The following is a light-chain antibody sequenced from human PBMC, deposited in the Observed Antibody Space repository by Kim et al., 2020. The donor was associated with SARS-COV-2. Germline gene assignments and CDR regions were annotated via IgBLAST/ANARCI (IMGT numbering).Light chain of an antibody. V-gene: IGLV7-43*01. CDR2: STT. CDR3: LLHYGGARV. Sequence: QAVVTQEPSLTVSPGGTVTLTCAYSTGAVTSGHFPNWFQQKPGQAPRALIYSTTNKQSWTPARFSGSLLGGKAALTLSGVQPEDEADYYCLLHYGGARVFGGGTKLTVL. CDR1: TGAVTSGHF. J-gene: IGLJ3*02.